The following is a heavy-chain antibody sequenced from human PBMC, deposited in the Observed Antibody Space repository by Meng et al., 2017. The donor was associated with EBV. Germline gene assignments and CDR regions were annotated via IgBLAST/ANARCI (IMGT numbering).Heavy chain of an antibody. Sequence: QGRLVQPGAEVKKPGASVKVSCKDSGYTFTSYDINWVRQATGQGLEWMGWMNPNSGNTGYAQKFQGRVTMTRNTSISTAYMELSSLRSEDTAVYYCARGPYYYDSSGYYYGEFDPWGQGTLVTVSS. CDR1: GYTFTSYD. J-gene: IGHJ5*02. CDR2: MNPNSGNT. D-gene: IGHD3-22*01. V-gene: IGHV1-8*01. CDR3: ARGPYYYDSSGYYYGEFDP.